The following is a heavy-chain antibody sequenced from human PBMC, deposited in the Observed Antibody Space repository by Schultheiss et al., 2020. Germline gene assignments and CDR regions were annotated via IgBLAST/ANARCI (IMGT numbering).Heavy chain of an antibody. CDR3: ARLLMTTRPLYYFDY. Sequence: SQTLSLTCTVSGGSVSSGSYYWSWIRQPPGKGLEWIGYIYYSGSTYYNPSLKSRVTISVDTSKNQFSLKLSSVTAADTAVYYCARLLMTTRPLYYFDYWGQGTLVTVSS. J-gene: IGHJ4*02. D-gene: IGHD4-11*01. CDR1: GGSVSSGSYY. V-gene: IGHV4-61*01. CDR2: IYYSGST.